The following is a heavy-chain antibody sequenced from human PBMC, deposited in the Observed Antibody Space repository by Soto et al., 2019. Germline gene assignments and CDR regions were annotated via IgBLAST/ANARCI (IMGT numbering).Heavy chain of an antibody. CDR2: INHSGST. CDR1: SESFSGFY. CDR3: ARGANWRVSWYFDL. Sequence: LSLTCAVYSESFSGFYWSWIRQPPGKGLEWIGEINHSGSTNYNPSLKSRVTISVDTSRNQFSLNLNSVTAADTAVYYCARGANWRVSWYFDLWGRGTLVTVSS. D-gene: IGHD1-1*01. J-gene: IGHJ2*01. V-gene: IGHV4-34*01.